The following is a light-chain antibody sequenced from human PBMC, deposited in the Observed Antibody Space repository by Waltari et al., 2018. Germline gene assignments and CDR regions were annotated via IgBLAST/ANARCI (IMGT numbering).Light chain of an antibody. V-gene: IGKV3-20*01. J-gene: IGKJ1*01. CDR1: QSISSSY. CDR3: QQYGSSPRT. Sequence: VLTPSPGTLSLSTTDRATLSCRASQSISSSYLAWYQQKPGQAPRLLIYGASSRATGIPDRFSGSGSGTDFTLTISRLEPEDFAVYYCQQYGSSPRTFGQGTKVEIK. CDR2: GAS.